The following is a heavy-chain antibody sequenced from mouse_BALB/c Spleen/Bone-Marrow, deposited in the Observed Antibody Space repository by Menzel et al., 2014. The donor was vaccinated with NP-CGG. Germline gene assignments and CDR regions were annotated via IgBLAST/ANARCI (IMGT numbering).Heavy chain of an antibody. CDR2: TSSGGGYT. CDR3: TRQRNWDHYAMDY. Sequence: EVQGVESGGDLVKPGGSLKLSCAASGFTFSTYGMSWVRQTPDKRLEWVATTSSGGGYTHYSDSAKGRFTISRDNANNTLYLQMSSLKSEDTAMYYCTRQRNWDHYAMDYWGQGTSVTVSS. D-gene: IGHD4-1*01. CDR1: GFTFSTYG. J-gene: IGHJ4*01. V-gene: IGHV5-6*01.